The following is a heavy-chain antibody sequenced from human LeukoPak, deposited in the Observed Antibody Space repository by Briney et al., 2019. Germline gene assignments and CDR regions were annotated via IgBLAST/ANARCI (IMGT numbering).Heavy chain of an antibody. Sequence: GGSLSLSCAASGFTFTNYGMHWVRQAPGKGLEWVAVILYDGNNKHYAESVKGRFTISRENSNNMLFLQMNSLRPEDTAVYYCAKDRLFGSGLNGPHYYYGMDVWGQGTTVTVSS. J-gene: IGHJ6*02. CDR1: GFTFTNYG. D-gene: IGHD1-26*01. CDR2: ILYDGNNK. CDR3: AKDRLFGSGLNGPHYYYGMDV. V-gene: IGHV3-30*18.